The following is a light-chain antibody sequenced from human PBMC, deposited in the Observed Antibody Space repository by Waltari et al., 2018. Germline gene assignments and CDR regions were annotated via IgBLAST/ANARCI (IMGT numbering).Light chain of an antibody. J-gene: IGLJ3*02. V-gene: IGLV5-37*01. Sequence: QPVLTQPPSSSASPGESARLTCTLPSDINVGDFNIYWYQQKPGSPPRFLLYYKSDSEKAQGSGVPSRFSGSKDASADAGFLLISGLQSEDEADYYCMFWPSSVWVFGGGTKLTVL. CDR3: MFWPSSVWV. CDR2: YKSDSEK. CDR1: SDINVGDFN.